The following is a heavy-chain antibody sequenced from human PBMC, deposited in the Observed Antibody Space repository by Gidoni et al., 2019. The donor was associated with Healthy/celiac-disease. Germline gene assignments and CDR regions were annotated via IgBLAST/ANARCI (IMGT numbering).Heavy chain of an antibody. D-gene: IGHD3-10*01. CDR3: ARDSWGTMVRGGIDI. V-gene: IGHV4-31*03. CDR2: IYYSGST. Sequence: QVQLQESGPGLVKPSQTLSLTCTFSGGSISSGGYYWSWIRQHPGKGLEWIGYIYYSGSTYYNPSLKRRVTISVDTSKNQFSLKLSSVTAADTAVYYCARDSWGTMVRGGIDIWGQGTMVTVSS. J-gene: IGHJ3*02. CDR1: GGSISSGGYY.